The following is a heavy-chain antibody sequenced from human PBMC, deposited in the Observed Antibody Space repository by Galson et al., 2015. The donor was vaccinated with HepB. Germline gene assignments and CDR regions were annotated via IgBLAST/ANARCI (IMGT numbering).Heavy chain of an antibody. V-gene: IGHV3-23*01. CDR1: GFTFRNYA. D-gene: IGHD6-19*01. J-gene: IGHJ4*02. CDR3: AKVFPEKTDGWYRQALYYFDS. Sequence: SLRLSCAASGFTFRNYAMSWVRQAPGKGLEWVSAITPSGDNTYSADSMKGRFFIPRDNSQNTLFLQMNSLRADDTAIYFCAKVFPEKTDGWYRQALYYFDSWGQGTRVTVSS. CDR2: ITPSGDNT.